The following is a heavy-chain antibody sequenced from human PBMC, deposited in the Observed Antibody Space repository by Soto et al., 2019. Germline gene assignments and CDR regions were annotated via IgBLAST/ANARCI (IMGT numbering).Heavy chain of an antibody. CDR1: GYTFTAYY. CDR3: ARSIAARRTVDY. V-gene: IGHV1-2*02. J-gene: IGHJ4*01. CDR2: VNPNSGGT. D-gene: IGHD6-6*01. Sequence: ASVKVSCKASGYTFTAYYMHWVRQAPGQGLEWMGWVNPNSGGTNYAQKFQGRVTMTRNTSITTAYMELSRLRSDDTAVYYCARSIAARRTVDYWGQGTLVTVSS.